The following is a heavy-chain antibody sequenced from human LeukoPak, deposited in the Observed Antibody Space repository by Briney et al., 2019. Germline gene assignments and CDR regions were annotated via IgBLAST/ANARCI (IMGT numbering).Heavy chain of an antibody. D-gene: IGHD3-22*01. CDR3: ARADMIVATTDY. Sequence: PSETLSLTCTVSGGSISSSSYYWGWIRQPPGKGLEWIGSIYYSGSTYYNPSLKSRVTISVDTSKNQFSLKLSSVTAADTAVYYCARADMIVATTDYWGQGTLVTVSS. CDR1: GGSISSSSYY. J-gene: IGHJ4*02. V-gene: IGHV4-39*01. CDR2: IYYSGST.